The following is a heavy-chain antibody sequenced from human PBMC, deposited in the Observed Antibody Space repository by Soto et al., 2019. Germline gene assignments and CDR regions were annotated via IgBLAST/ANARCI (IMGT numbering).Heavy chain of an antibody. Sequence: GGSLRLSCAASGFTFSSYAMHWVRQAPGKGLEWVAVISYDGSNKYYADSVKGRFTISRDNSKNTLYLQMNSLRAEDTAVYYCARDPDDYGGNYLDYWGQGTLVTVSS. CDR1: GFTFSSYA. D-gene: IGHD4-17*01. CDR2: ISYDGSNK. J-gene: IGHJ4*02. V-gene: IGHV3-30-3*01. CDR3: ARDPDDYGGNYLDY.